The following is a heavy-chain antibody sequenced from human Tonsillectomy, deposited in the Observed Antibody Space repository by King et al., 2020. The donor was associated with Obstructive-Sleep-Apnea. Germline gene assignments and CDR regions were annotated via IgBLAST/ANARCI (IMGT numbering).Heavy chain of an antibody. V-gene: IGHV1-24*01. Sequence: QLVQSGAEVKKPGASVKVSCKVSGYTLTELSMHWVRQAPGKGLEWMGGFDPEDGETIYAQKFQGRVTMTEDTSTDTAYMDLSSLRSEDTAVYYCATSRTYFYDSSAYYAFDYWGQGTLVTVSS. D-gene: IGHD3-22*01. CDR3: ATSRTYFYDSSAYYAFDY. CDR2: FDPEDGET. CDR1: GYTLTELS. J-gene: IGHJ4*02.